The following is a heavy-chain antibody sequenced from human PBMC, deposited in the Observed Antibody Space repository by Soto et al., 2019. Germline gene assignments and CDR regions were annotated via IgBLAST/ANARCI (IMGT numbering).Heavy chain of an antibody. J-gene: IGHJ6*02. CDR3: ARDQKAVAGNYYYGMDA. V-gene: IGHV3-21*01. CDR1: GFTFSSYS. CDR2: ISSSSSYI. Sequence: KAGGSLRLSCAASGFTFSSYSMNWVRQAPGKGLEWVSSISSSSSYIYYADSVKGRFTISRDNAKNSLYLQMNSLRAEDTAVYYCARDQKAVAGNYYYGMDAWGQGTTVTVSS. D-gene: IGHD6-19*01.